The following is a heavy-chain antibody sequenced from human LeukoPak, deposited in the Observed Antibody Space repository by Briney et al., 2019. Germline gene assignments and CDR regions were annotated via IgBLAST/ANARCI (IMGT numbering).Heavy chain of an antibody. V-gene: IGHV1-69*13. D-gene: IGHD3-22*01. CDR3: ARADYYDSSGYTGAFDY. Sequence: SVKVSCKASGYTFTNYGISWVRQAPGQGLEWMGGIIPIFGTANSAQKFQGRVTITADASTSTAYMELSSLRSEDTAVYYCARADYYDSSGYTGAFDYWGQGTLVTVSS. J-gene: IGHJ4*02. CDR1: GYTFTNYG. CDR2: IIPIFGTA.